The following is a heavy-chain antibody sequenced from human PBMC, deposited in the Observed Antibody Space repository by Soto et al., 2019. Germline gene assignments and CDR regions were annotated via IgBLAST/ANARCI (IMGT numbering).Heavy chain of an antibody. CDR3: ARDRRSLGIVVVPAAMGDHYYYGMDV. CDR2: IIPIFGTA. J-gene: IGHJ6*02. D-gene: IGHD2-2*01. CDR1: GGTFSSYA. V-gene: IGHV1-69*13. Sequence: SGKVSCKASGGTFSSYAISWVRQAPGQGLEWMGGIIPIFGTANYAQKFQGRVTITADESTSTAYMELSSLRSEDTAVYYCARDRRSLGIVVVPAAMGDHYYYGMDVWGQGPTVTVSS.